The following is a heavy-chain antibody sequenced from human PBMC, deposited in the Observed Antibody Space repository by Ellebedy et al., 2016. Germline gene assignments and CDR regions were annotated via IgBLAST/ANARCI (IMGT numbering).Heavy chain of an antibody. J-gene: IGHJ4*02. CDR1: GLNFDTFF. CDR3: RQGHYFDQ. CDR2: ISGAGYTT. V-gene: IGHV3-23*01. Sequence: GESLKISXVVSGLNFDTFFMTCIRRAPGKGLEWVATISGAGYTTFFADSVKGRFTISRDNSKNTLYLQMNNLRVDDTALYYCRQGHYFDQWGQGALVTVSS.